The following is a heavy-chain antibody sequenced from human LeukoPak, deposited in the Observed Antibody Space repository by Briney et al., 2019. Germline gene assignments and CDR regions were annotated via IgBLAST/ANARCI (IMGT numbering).Heavy chain of an antibody. CDR3: SLSMGSTWYGNNFDY. V-gene: IGHV3-30*03. Sequence: PGRSLRLSCAASGFTFSTYGMHWVRQAPGKGLEWVAVISHDGNLKYYADSVQGRFTISRDKSKSTLYLQMNSLGAEDTAVYYCSLSMGSTWYGNNFDYWGQGTLVTVSS. CDR2: ISHDGNLK. CDR1: GFTFSTYG. J-gene: IGHJ4*02. D-gene: IGHD6-13*01.